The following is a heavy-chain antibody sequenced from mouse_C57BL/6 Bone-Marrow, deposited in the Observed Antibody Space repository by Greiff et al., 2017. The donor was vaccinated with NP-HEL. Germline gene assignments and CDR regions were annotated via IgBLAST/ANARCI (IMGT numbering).Heavy chain of an antibody. Sequence: QVQLKQPGAELVKPGASVKVSCKASGSTFPRYWMHCVQPRPGQGLAWIGSIHPSDSDTNYTQKFKGKATLTVDKSSSTAYMQLSSLTSEDSAVYYCAISYGNPYYYAMDYWGQGTSVTVSS. CDR2: IHPSDSDT. D-gene: IGHD2-1*01. J-gene: IGHJ4*01. CDR1: GSTFPRYW. CDR3: AISYGNPYYYAMDY. V-gene: IGHV1-74*01.